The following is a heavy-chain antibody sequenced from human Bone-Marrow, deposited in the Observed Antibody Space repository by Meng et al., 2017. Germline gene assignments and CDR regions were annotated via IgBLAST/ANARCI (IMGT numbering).Heavy chain of an antibody. Sequence: GESLKISCAASGFTFSSYAMHWVRQAPGKGLEWVAVISYDGSNKYYADSVKGRFTISRDNSKNTLYLQMNSLRAEDMAVYYCARASNEWEPISFIHYWGQGTLVTVSS. CDR2: ISYDGSNK. CDR3: ARASNEWEPISFIHY. CDR1: GFTFSSYA. V-gene: IGHV3-30*04. D-gene: IGHD1-26*01. J-gene: IGHJ4*02.